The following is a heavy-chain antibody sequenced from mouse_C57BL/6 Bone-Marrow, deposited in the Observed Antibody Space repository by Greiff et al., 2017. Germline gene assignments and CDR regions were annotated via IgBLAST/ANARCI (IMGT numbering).Heavy chain of an antibody. V-gene: IGHV1-15*01. Sequence: VQLQESGAELVRPGASVTLSCKASGYTFTDYEMHWVKQTPVHGLEWIGAIDPETGGTAYNQKFQGKAILTADKSSSTAYMELRSLTSEDSAVYYCTRSYYGNYVAWFAYWGQGTLVTVSA. D-gene: IGHD2-1*01. CDR1: GYTFTDYE. J-gene: IGHJ3*01. CDR3: TRSYYGNYVAWFAY. CDR2: IDPETGGT.